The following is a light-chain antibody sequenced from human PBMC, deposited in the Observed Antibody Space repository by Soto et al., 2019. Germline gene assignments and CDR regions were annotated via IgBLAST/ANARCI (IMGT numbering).Light chain of an antibody. J-gene: IGKJ4*01. Sequence: EIVMTQSPATLSVSPGERAPLSCRASQSISSNLAWYQQKPCQAHRLLMFRTSSRATGFPARFSGSGSGTEFNLTISSLQSEDFGVYYCQQYNNWPSATFSGGTKVDIK. V-gene: IGKV3-15*01. CDR1: QSISSN. CDR3: QQYNNWPSAT. CDR2: RTS.